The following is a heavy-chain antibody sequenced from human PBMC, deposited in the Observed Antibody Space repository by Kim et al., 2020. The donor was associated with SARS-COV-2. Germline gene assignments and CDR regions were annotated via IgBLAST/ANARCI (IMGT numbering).Heavy chain of an antibody. CDR1: GYIFSKNG. Sequence: ASVKVSCKASGYIFSKNGIDWVRQVPGQSLEWMGWINIADGNTEYSEKFYDRLTITRDTSASASYLELSSLTSEDTAVYYCARGGPFSGSGSPFDFWGQGTLVTVSS. V-gene: IGHV1-3*04. CDR2: INIADGNT. CDR3: ARGGPFSGSGSPFDF. J-gene: IGHJ4*02. D-gene: IGHD3-10*01.